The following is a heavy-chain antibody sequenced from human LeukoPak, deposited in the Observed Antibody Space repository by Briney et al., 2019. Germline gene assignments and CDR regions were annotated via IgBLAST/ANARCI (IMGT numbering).Heavy chain of an antibody. J-gene: IGHJ4*02. CDR3: VRGIAAN. V-gene: IGHV3-66*01. CDR1: GFTFSSYG. D-gene: IGHD6-13*01. CDR2: IYSDNT. Sequence: GGSLRLSCAASGFTFSSYGMSWVRQAPGKGLEWVSFIYSDNTHYSDSVKGRFTISRDNSKNTLYLQMNSLRAEDTAVYYCVRGIAANWGQGTLVTVSS.